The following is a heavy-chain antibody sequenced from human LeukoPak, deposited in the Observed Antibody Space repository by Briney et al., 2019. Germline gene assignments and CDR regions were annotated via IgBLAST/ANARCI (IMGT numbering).Heavy chain of an antibody. J-gene: IGHJ4*02. CDR1: GFTFSGSA. V-gene: IGHV3-73*01. D-gene: IGHD6-19*01. CDR2: IRSKANSYAT. CDR3: TCRIAVAGTVFDY. Sequence: GGSLRLSCAASGFTFSGSAMHWVRQASGKGLEWGDRIRSKANSYATAYAASVKGRFTISRDDSKNTAYLQMNSLKTEDTAVYYCTCRIAVAGTVFDYWGQGTLVTVSS.